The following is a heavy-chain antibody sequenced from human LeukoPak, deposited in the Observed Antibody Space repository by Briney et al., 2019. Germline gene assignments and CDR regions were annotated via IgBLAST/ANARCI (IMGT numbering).Heavy chain of an antibody. CDR1: GSTFSSYW. J-gene: IGHJ4*02. V-gene: IGHV3-74*01. CDR2: INTDGSST. Sequence: PGGSLRLSCAASGSTFSSYWMHWVRQAPGKGLVWVSRINTDGSSTSYADSVKGRFTISRDNAKNTLYLQMNSLRAEDTAVYYCAKDRHSSSWYSSDGKFQTYYFDYWGQGTLVTVSS. CDR3: AKDRHSSSWYSSDGKFQTYYFDY. D-gene: IGHD6-13*01.